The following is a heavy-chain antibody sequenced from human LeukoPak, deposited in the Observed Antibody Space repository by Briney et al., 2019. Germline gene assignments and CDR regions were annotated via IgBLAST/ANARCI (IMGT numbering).Heavy chain of an antibody. D-gene: IGHD3-10*01. CDR2: ISSSSSTI. CDR1: GFTFSTFS. V-gene: IGHV3-48*04. J-gene: IGHJ2*01. CDR3: ARDVVVRGAPWYFDL. Sequence: GGSLRLSCAASGFTFSTFSMNWVRQAPGKGLEWISYISSSSSTIYYADSVRGRFTISRDNAKNSLYLQMNSLRAEDTAVYYCARDVVVRGAPWYFDLWGRGTLVTVSS.